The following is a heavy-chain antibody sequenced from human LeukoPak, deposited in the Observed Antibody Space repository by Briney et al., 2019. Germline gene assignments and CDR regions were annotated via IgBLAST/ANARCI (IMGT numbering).Heavy chain of an antibody. CDR3: ARVMDTGYYSHY. CDR2: ISSGSNYI. V-gene: IGHV3-21*01. Sequence: KPGGSLRLSCAASGFTFSTDTMNWVRQPPGKGLEWVSSISSGSNYIYHADSVKGRFTISRDNAQNSLCLQMNSLGAEDTAMYYCARVMDTGYYSHYWGQGTLVTVSS. D-gene: IGHD3-9*01. J-gene: IGHJ4*02. CDR1: GFTFSTDT.